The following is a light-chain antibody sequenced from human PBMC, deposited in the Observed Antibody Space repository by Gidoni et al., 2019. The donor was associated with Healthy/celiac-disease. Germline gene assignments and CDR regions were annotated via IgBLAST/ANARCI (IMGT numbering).Light chain of an antibody. CDR2: DAS. J-gene: IGKJ2*01. Sequence: EIVLTQSQDTLSLYPGERATLSCRARQSVSSYLAWYQQKPGQAPRLLIYDASNRATGIPARFSGSGSGTDFTLTISSLEPEDFAVYYCQQRSNWPTFGQGTKLEIK. CDR1: QSVSSY. V-gene: IGKV3-11*01. CDR3: QQRSNWPT.